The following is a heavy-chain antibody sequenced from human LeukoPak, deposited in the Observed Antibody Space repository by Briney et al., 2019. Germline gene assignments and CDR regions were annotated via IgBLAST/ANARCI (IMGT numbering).Heavy chain of an antibody. CDR1: GGTFSSYT. CDR3: ARDNGYCSGGSCYWNWFDP. J-gene: IGHJ5*02. Sequence: ASVKVSCKASGGTFSSYTISWVRQAPGQGLEWMGRIIPILGIANYVQKFQGRVTITADKSTSTAYMELSSLRSEDTAVYYCARDNGYCSGGSCYWNWFDPWGQGTLVTVSS. CDR2: IIPILGIA. V-gene: IGHV1-69*04. D-gene: IGHD2-15*01.